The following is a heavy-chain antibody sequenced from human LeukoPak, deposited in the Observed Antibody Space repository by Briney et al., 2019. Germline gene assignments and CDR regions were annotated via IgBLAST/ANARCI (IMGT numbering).Heavy chain of an antibody. CDR3: ARHRTKTTEVY. Sequence: PSETLSLTCAVSGYSISSGYYWVWIRQPPGKGLEWIGSIYHSGSTYYNPSLKSRVTISVDTSKNQFSLKLSSVTAADTAVYYCARHRTKTTEVYWGQGTLVTVSS. CDR2: IYHSGST. CDR1: GYSISSGYY. D-gene: IGHD1-14*01. V-gene: IGHV4-38-2*01. J-gene: IGHJ4*02.